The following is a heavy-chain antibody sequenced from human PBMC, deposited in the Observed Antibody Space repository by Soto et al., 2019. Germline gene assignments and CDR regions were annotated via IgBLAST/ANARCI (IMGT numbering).Heavy chain of an antibody. D-gene: IGHD3-3*01. J-gene: IGHJ6*02. CDR2: IRSKAYGGTT. CDR1: GFTFGDYA. V-gene: IGHV3-49*04. Sequence: QPGGSLRLSCTASGFTFGDYAMSWVRQAPGKGLEWVGFIRSKAYGGTTEYAASVKGRFTISRDDSKSIAYLQMNSLKTEDTAVYYCTRFYDFWSGEPYYYYGMDVWGQGTTVTVSS. CDR3: TRFYDFWSGEPYYYYGMDV.